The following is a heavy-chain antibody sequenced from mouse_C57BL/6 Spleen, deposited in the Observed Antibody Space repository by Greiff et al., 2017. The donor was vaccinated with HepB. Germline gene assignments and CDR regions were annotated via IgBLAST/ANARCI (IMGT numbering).Heavy chain of an antibody. V-gene: IGHV2-2*01. Sequence: VHLVESGPGLVQPSQSLSITCTVSGFSLTSYGVHWVRQSPGKGLEWLGVIWSGGSTDYNAAFISRLSISKDNSKSQVFFKMNSLQADDTAIYYCARQIYYGYLYAMDYWGQGTSVTVSS. CDR2: IWSGGST. CDR1: GFSLTSYG. J-gene: IGHJ4*01. D-gene: IGHD2-2*01. CDR3: ARQIYYGYLYAMDY.